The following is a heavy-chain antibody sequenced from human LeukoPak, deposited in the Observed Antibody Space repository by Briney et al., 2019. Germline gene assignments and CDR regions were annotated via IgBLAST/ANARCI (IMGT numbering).Heavy chain of an antibody. CDR3: ARGSKWYFDY. J-gene: IGHJ4*02. CDR2: INHSGST. Sequence: SSETLSLTCAVHGGSFSGYYWSWIRQPPGKGLEWIGEINHSGSTNYNPSLKSRVTISVDTSKNQFSLKLSSVTAADTAVYYCARGSKWYFDYWGQGTLVTVSS. D-gene: IGHD1-26*01. CDR1: GGSFSGYY. V-gene: IGHV4-34*01.